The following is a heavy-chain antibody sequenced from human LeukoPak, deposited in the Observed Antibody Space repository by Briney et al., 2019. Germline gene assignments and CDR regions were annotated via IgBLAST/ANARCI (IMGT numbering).Heavy chain of an antibody. D-gene: IGHD2-2*01. Sequence: PGGSLRLSCAASGFTFSSYAMSWVRQAPGKGLEWVSGISDGGGSTYYADSVKGRFTISRDNSKNTLSLQMNSLRAEDTAVYYCAKDPGVVPAHYFDYWGQGILVTVSS. V-gene: IGHV3-23*01. J-gene: IGHJ4*02. CDR3: AKDPGVVPAHYFDY. CDR2: ISDGGGST. CDR1: GFTFSSYA.